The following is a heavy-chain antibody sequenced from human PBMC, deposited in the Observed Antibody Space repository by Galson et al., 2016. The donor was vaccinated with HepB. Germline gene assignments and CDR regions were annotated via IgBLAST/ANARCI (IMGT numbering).Heavy chain of an antibody. V-gene: IGHV3-53*01. CDR3: AKNEATARVWGHYYYYMDV. CDR1: GFTVSSNY. J-gene: IGHJ6*03. CDR2: VYSDGST. D-gene: IGHD3-16*01. Sequence: SLRLSCAASGFTVSSNYLSWVRQAPGKGLEWVSIVYSDGSTYYSDSGRGRFTISRDNSNNIVYLQMNSLRAEDTAVYFCAKNEATARVWGHYYYYMDVWGKGTTVTVSS.